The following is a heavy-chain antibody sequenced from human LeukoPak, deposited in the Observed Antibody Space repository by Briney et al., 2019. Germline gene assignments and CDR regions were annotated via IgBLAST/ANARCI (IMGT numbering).Heavy chain of an antibody. D-gene: IGHD2-21*01. CDR1: GTSITRTY. J-gene: IGHJ4*02. V-gene: IGHV4-59*12. Sequence: SETLSLTRTVSGTSITRTYWSWIRQPPGKGLEWIGHTYYSGTTYYNPSLKSRVTMSVDTSKNQFSLKLSSVTAVDTAVYYCARAYCGGECYVDYWGQGTLVTVSS. CDR3: ARAYCGGECYVDY. CDR2: TYYSGTT.